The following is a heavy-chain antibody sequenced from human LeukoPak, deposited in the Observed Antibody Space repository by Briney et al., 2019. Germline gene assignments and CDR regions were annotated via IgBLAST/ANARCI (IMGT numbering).Heavy chain of an antibody. CDR3: ARVRRGSTSHDVFEI. D-gene: IGHD3-16*01. CDR1: GYTFTGYY. V-gene: IGHV1-2*02. CDR2: INPNSGGT. J-gene: IGHJ3*02. Sequence: GASVKVSCKASGYTFTGYYMHWVRQAPGQGLEWMGWINPNSGGTNYAQKFQGGVTMTRDTSISTAYMELSRLRSDDTAVYYCARVRRGSTSHDVFEIWAKGQWSPSL.